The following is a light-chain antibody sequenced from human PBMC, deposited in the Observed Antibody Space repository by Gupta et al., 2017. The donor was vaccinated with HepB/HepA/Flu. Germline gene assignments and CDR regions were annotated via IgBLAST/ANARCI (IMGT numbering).Light chain of an antibody. Sequence: DIVMTQSPDSLAVPLGERATINCKSSQSILYSSNNKNYLAWYQQKPGQPPKLLIYWASTRESGVPDRFSGSGSGPDFTLTISSLQAEDVAIYYCQQYYSIPWTFGQGTKVEIK. J-gene: IGKJ1*01. CDR3: QQYYSIPWT. CDR2: WAS. CDR1: QSILYSSNNKNY. V-gene: IGKV4-1*01.